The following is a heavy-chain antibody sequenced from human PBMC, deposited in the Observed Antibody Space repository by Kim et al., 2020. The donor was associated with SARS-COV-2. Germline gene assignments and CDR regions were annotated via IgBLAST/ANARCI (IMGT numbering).Heavy chain of an antibody. CDR2: INHSGST. CDR3: ARGRTARGHRNGMDV. CDR1: GGSFSGYY. D-gene: IGHD6-6*01. Sequence: SETLSLTCAVYGGSFSGYYWSWIRQPPGKGLEWIGEINHSGSTNYNPSLKSRVTISVDTSKNQFSLKLSSVTAADTAVYYCARGRTARGHRNGMDVWGQGTTVTVSS. J-gene: IGHJ6*02. V-gene: IGHV4-34*01.